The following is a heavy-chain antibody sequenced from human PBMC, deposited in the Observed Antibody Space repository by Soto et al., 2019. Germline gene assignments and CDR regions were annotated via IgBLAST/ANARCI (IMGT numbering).Heavy chain of an antibody. J-gene: IGHJ4*02. CDR2: ISYDGSNK. V-gene: IGHV3-30-3*01. CDR1: GFTFSSYA. CDR3: ARDGRLYSSGWYYFDY. Sequence: PGGSLRLSCAASGFTFSSYAMHWVRQAPGKGLEWVAVISYDGSNKYYADSVKGRFTISRDNSKNTLYLQMNSLRAEDTAVYYCARDGRLYSSGWYYFDYWGQGTLVTVSS. D-gene: IGHD6-19*01.